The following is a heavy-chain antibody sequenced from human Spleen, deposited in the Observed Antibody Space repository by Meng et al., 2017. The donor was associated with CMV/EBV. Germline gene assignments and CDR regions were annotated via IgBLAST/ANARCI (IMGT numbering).Heavy chain of an antibody. CDR1: GYTLTGHH. J-gene: IGHJ5*02. V-gene: IGHV1-18*04. Sequence: ASVKVSCKTSGYTLTGHHIHWVRQAPGQGLEWMGWISGYSGYTKYAQKFQGRVTLTTDTSTSTAYMELTSLRSDDTAVYYCARDGCSLTSCYTNWFDPWGQGTLVTVSS. D-gene: IGHD2-2*02. CDR2: ISGYSGYT. CDR3: ARDGCSLTSCYTNWFDP.